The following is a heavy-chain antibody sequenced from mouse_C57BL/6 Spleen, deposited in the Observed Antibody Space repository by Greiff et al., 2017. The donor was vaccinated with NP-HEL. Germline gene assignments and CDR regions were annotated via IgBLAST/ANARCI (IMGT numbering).Heavy chain of an antibody. CDR1: GYSITSGYY. D-gene: IGHD2-3*01. CDR3: AREEAYDGYYFDC. CDR2: ISYDGSN. Sequence: EVQLQQSGPGLVKPSQSLSLTCSVTGYSITSGYYWNWIRQFPGNKLEWMGYISYDGSNNYNPSLKNRISITRDTSKNQFFLKLNSVTTEDTATYYCAREEAYDGYYFDCWGQGTTLTVSS. J-gene: IGHJ2*01. V-gene: IGHV3-6*01.